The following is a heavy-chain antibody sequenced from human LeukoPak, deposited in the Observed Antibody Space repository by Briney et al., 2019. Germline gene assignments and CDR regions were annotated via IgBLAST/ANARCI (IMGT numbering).Heavy chain of an antibody. CDR2: ISYSRIT. CDR3: ASRAHCSGGSCSGNWFDP. CDR1: CASITSPY. V-gene: IGHV4-59*11. D-gene: IGHD2-15*01. J-gene: IGHJ5*02. Sequence: SETLSLARTVSCASITSPYWRWVRLSPGRGMGSLGFISYSRITNYNPSLKSRVTISVDTSKNHFSLRLSSVTAADTAVDYSASRAHCSGGSCSGNWFDPWGQGTLVTVSS.